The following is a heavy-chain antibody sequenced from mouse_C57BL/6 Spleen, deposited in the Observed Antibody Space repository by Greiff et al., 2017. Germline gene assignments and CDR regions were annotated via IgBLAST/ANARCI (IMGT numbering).Heavy chain of an antibody. V-gene: IGHV2-2*01. J-gene: IGHJ1*03. CDR3: ARNEDSTWYFDV. Sequence: VKLKESGPGLVQPSQSLSITCTVSGFSLTSYGVHWVRQSPGKGLEWLGVIWSGGSTDYNAAFISRLSISKDNSKSQVFFKMNSLQADDTAIYYCARNEDSTWYFDVWGTGTTVTVSS. CDR2: IWSGGST. D-gene: IGHD2-5*01. CDR1: GFSLTSYG.